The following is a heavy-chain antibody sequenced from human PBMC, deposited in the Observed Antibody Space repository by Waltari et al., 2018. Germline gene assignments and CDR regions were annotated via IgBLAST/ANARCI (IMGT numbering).Heavy chain of an antibody. CDR2: IYATGNT. J-gene: IGHJ6*03. Sequence: VQLQESGPGLVKPSETLSLTCTVSGGSISTYYWSWIRQPAGKGLEWIGRIYATGNTNYTPSLMLLVTMSTDTAKTQFALNLSSVTAADTAVYYCARLPYTNIYFYYYMDVWGKGTTVTVSS. CDR1: GGSISTYY. D-gene: IGHD3-16*01. CDR3: ARLPYTNIYFYYYMDV. V-gene: IGHV4-4*07.